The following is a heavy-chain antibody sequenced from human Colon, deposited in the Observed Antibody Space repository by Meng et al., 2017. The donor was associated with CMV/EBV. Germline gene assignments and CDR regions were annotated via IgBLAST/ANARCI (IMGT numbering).Heavy chain of an antibody. J-gene: IGHJ4*02. V-gene: IGHV3-7*01. CDR3: ARQRGGYCSGTDCYSLQATLDY. D-gene: IGHD2-2*01. CDR1: GFTFSSYW. Sequence: GESLKISCAASGFTFSSYWMSWVRQAPGKGLEWVANVKQDGNEKNYVDSVKGRFTLSRDNANSSLFLQMNSLRAEDTAVYYCARQRGGYCSGTDCYSLQATLDYWGQGALVTVSS. CDR2: VKQDGNEK.